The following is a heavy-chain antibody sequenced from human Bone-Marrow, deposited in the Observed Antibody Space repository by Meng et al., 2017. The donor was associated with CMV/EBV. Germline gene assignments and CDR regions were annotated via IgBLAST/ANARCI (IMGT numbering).Heavy chain of an antibody. CDR1: GCFISSSSNY. Sequence: GCFISSSSNYWAWIRQPPGKGLEWIGSFYYTGSTYYNPSLNSRVTISVDTSKNHLFLKLSSVTAADTAVYYCARRETIFGVKTWLDPWGQGTLVTVSS. V-gene: IGHV4-39*02. J-gene: IGHJ5*02. D-gene: IGHD3-3*01. CDR2: FYYTGST. CDR3: ARRETIFGVKTWLDP.